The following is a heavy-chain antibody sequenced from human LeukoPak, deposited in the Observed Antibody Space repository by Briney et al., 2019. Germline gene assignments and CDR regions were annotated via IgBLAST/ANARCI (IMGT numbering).Heavy chain of an antibody. V-gene: IGHV3-30-3*01. CDR2: ISYDGSNK. CDR1: GFTFSSYA. D-gene: IGHD3-9*01. J-gene: IGHJ4*02. CDR3: ARDTTGYDILTTLDY. Sequence: GGSLRLSCAASGFTFSSYAMHWVRQAPGKGLEWVAVISYDGSNKYYADSVKGRFTISRDNSKNTLYLQMNSLRAEDTAVYYCARDTTGYDILTTLDYWGQGTLVTVSS.